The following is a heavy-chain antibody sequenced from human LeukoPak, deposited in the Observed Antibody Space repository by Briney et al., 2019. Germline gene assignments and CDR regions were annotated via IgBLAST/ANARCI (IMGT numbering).Heavy chain of an antibody. CDR1: GFTFSSYA. CDR2: ISGSGGST. J-gene: IGHJ6*03. Sequence: PGGSLRLSCAASGFTFSSYAMSWVGQAPGKGLEWVSAISGSGGSTYYADSVKGRFTISRDNSKNTLYLQMNSLRAEDTAVYYCAKDQGHVLRYFDWFGNYYMDVWGKGTTVTVSS. CDR3: AKDQGHVLRYFDWFGNYYMDV. V-gene: IGHV3-23*01. D-gene: IGHD3-9*01.